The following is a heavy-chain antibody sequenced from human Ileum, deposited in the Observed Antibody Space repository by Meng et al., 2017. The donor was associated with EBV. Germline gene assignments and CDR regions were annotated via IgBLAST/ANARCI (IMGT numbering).Heavy chain of an antibody. CDR2: SNYAGST. CDR1: GGSCSGYF. Sequence: EKLPKCGAGLVKSSDALSLTCAVYGGSCSGYFWTWLRQAPGTGLEWIGESNYAGSTNYNPSLMSRVNISVDTSKKQFSLNLTSVTAADTAVYYCARVMRRVNYNSGWYAKFWGQGNLVTVSS. J-gene: IGHJ4*02. D-gene: IGHD6-19*01. CDR3: ARVMRRVNYNSGWYAKF. V-gene: IGHV4-34*01.